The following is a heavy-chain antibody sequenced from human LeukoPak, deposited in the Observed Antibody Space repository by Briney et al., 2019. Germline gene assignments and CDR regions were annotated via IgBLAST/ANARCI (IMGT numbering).Heavy chain of an antibody. CDR2: IYYSGST. CDR3: ARVPGIAAVGWFDP. J-gene: IGHJ5*02. D-gene: IGHD6-13*01. Sequence: SETLSLTCTVSGGSISSYYWSWLRQPPGKGLEWIGYIYYSGSTNYNPSLKSRVTISVDTSKNQFSLKLSSVTAADTAVYYCARVPGIAAVGWFDPWGQETLVTVSS. V-gene: IGHV4-59*08. CDR1: GGSISSYY.